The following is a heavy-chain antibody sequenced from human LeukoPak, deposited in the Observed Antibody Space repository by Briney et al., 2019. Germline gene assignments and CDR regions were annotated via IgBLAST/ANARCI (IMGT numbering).Heavy chain of an antibody. V-gene: IGHV1-8*01. CDR3: AREGNRSSDSSASYPLDY. CDR1: GYTFSSND. Sequence: ASVKVSCKASGYTFSSNDVNWVRQATGQGLEWMGWMNPHSGNTGYAQKFQGRVTITRNSSISTAYMELSSLRSEDTAVYYCAREGNRSSDSSASYPLDYWGQGTLVTVSS. D-gene: IGHD1-26*01. CDR2: MNPHSGNT. J-gene: IGHJ4*02.